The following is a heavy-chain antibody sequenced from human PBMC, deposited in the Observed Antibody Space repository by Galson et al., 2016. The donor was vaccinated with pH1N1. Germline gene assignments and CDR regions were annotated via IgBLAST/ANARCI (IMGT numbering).Heavy chain of an antibody. CDR3: VKETITGNLGRFDS. CDR2: APFDGREE. V-gene: IGHV3-30*18. CDR1: GFTFSSYW. J-gene: IGHJ4*02. D-gene: IGHD1-14*01. Sequence: SLRLSCAASGFTFSSYWMSWVRQAPGKALDWVAFAPFDGREEIYADSVKGRFTISRDNSKKTLFLQMNSLRAEDTAIYYCVKETITGNLGRFDSWGQGTLVTVSS.